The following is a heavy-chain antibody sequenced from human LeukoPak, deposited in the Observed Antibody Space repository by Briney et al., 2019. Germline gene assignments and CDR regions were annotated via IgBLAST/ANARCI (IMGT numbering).Heavy chain of an antibody. Sequence: PSETLSLTCAVYGGSFSGYYWSWIRQPPGKGLEWIGEINHSGSTNYNPSLKSRVTISVDTSKNQFSPKLSSVTAADTAVYYCARVRIMITFGGVIVPSYFDYWGQGTLVTVSS. CDR3: ARVRIMITFGGVIVPSYFDY. V-gene: IGHV4-34*01. CDR1: GGSFSGYY. J-gene: IGHJ4*02. CDR2: INHSGST. D-gene: IGHD3-16*02.